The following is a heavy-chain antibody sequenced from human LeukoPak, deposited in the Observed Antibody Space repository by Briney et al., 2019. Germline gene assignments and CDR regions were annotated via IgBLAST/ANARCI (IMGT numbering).Heavy chain of an antibody. V-gene: IGHV4-59*08. J-gene: IGHJ6*03. Sequence: PSETLSLTCTASGGSIGTYYWSWVRQSPGKGLEWIGYIYVTGNRYNPYLQSRVTISVDTSRNQFFLKVSSVTAADTAVYYCARHIGGGIEDMDVWGKGTKVTVSS. CDR3: ARHIGGGIEDMDV. CDR2: IYVTGN. CDR1: GGSIGTYY. D-gene: IGHD3-16*02.